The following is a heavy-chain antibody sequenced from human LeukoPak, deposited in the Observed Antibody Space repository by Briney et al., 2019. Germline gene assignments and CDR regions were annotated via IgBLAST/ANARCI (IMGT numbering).Heavy chain of an antibody. D-gene: IGHD3-22*01. V-gene: IGHV3-23*01. CDR2: ISGSGTTT. Sequence: GGSLRLSCAASGFTFSSYAMSWVRQAPGKGLEWVSAISGSGTTTYYADSVKGQFTISRDNSKNTLYLQMNSLRAEDTAVYYCAKATAPVLYYRCGYYYLDYWGQGTLVTVSS. CDR1: GFTFSSYA. CDR3: AKATAPVLYYRCGYYYLDY. J-gene: IGHJ4*02.